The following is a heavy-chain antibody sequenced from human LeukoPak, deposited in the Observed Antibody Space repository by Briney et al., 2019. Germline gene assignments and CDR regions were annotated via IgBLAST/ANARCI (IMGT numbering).Heavy chain of an antibody. J-gene: IGHJ3*02. Sequence: GESLKISCKGSGYSFTSYWIGWVRQLPGKGLEWMGIIYPGDSDTRDSPSFQGQLTISPDKSISTAYLQWSSLKASDTAMYYCASTRYCSSTSCYTAFDIWGQGTMVTVSS. CDR1: GYSFTSYW. V-gene: IGHV5-51*01. CDR3: ASTRYCSSTSCYTAFDI. D-gene: IGHD2-2*02. CDR2: IYPGDSDT.